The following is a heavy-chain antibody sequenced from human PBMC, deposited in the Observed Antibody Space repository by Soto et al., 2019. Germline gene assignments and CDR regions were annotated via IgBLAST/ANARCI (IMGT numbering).Heavy chain of an antibody. Sequence: GESLKISCKGSGYSFTSYWISWVRQMPGKGLEWMGRIDPSDSYTNYSPSFQGHVTISADKSISTAYLQWSSLKASDTAMYYCERPQTAMVTDYYGMDVWGQGTTVTVSS. CDR1: GYSFTSYW. J-gene: IGHJ6*02. D-gene: IGHD5-18*01. CDR3: ERPQTAMVTDYYGMDV. V-gene: IGHV5-10-1*01. CDR2: IDPSDSYT.